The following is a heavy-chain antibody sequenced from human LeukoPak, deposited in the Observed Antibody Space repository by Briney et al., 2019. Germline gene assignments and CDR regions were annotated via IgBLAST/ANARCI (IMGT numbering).Heavy chain of an antibody. CDR2: IIPIFGTA. Sequence: GASVKVSCKASGGTFSSYAISWVRQAPGQGLEWMGGIIPIFGTANYAQKFQGRVTMTRDTSTSTVYMELSSLRSEDTAVYYCARGLGDYGGNGLLFFYWGQGTLVTVSS. V-gene: IGHV1-69*05. D-gene: IGHD4-23*01. J-gene: IGHJ4*02. CDR3: ARGLGDYGGNGLLFFY. CDR1: GGTFSSYA.